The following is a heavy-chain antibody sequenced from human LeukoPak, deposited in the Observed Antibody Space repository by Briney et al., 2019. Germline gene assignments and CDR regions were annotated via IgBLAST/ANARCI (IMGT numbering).Heavy chain of an antibody. CDR3: VVYQTLNRWFDP. CDR2: ISSSSSTI. Sequence: GGSLRLSCAASGFTFSSYSMNWVRQAPGKGLEWVSYISSSSSTIYYADSVKGRFTISRDNSKNTLSLQMNSLRVEDTAVYHCVVYQTLNRWFDPWGQGTLVTVSS. J-gene: IGHJ5*02. V-gene: IGHV3-48*01. D-gene: IGHD2-2*02. CDR1: GFTFSSYS.